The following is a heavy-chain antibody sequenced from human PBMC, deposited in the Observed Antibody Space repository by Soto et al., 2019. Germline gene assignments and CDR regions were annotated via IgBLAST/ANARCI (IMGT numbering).Heavy chain of an antibody. D-gene: IGHD2-2*01. CDR2: IIPIFGTA. CDR3: ARTYCSSTSCYVGSGPDYYYGMDV. CDR1: GGTFSSYA. Sequence: SVKVSCKASGGTFSSYAISWVRQAPGQGLEWMGGIIPIFGTANYAQKFQGRVTITADESTSTAYMELSSLRSEDTAVYYCARTYCSSTSCYVGSGPDYYYGMDVWGQGTTVTSP. J-gene: IGHJ6*02. V-gene: IGHV1-69*13.